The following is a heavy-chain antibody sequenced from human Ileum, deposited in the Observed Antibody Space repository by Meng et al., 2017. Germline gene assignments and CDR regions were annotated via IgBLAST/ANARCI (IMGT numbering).Heavy chain of an antibody. Sequence: VTRGAYGGGLGQRGGSVHLSCAASGFTFSRYSMNWVRQAPGKGLEWVSSISSTSGYIYYADSVKGRFTISIDNAKNSLYLQMNSLRAEDTAVYYCASDYWGQGTLVTVSS. CDR3: ASDY. V-gene: IGHV3-21*01. CDR2: ISSTSGYI. J-gene: IGHJ4*02. CDR1: GFTFSRYS.